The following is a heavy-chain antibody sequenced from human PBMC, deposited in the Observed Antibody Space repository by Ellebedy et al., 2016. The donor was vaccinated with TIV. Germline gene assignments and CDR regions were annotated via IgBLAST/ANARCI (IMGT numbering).Heavy chain of an antibody. Sequence: SGPTLVKPTQTLTLTCTFSGFSLTTSGMCVSWIRQPPGRALEWLARIDWEGDKYYNKSLKTRLAISSDTSKNQVVLTITNMDPVDTATYYCARYTTSSRHFDYWGQGTLVTVSS. CDR2: IDWEGDK. V-gene: IGHV2-70*11. CDR1: GFSLTTSGMC. J-gene: IGHJ4*02. CDR3: ARYTTSSRHFDY. D-gene: IGHD3-16*01.